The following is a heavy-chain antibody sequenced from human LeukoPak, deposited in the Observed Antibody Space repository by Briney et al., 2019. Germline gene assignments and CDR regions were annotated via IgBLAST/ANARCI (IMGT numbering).Heavy chain of an antibody. CDR3: VSGSYADFDY. V-gene: IGHV4-39*01. CDR2: IYDSGNT. Sequence: SETLSLTCTASGGSVSRSSYYWGWIRQPPGKGLEWIGTIYDSGNTYYNPSLKSRVTISVDTSKNQFSLKLTSVTAADTAVFYCVSGSYADFDYWGQGILVTVSS. CDR1: GGSVSRSSYY. J-gene: IGHJ4*02. D-gene: IGHD3-16*01.